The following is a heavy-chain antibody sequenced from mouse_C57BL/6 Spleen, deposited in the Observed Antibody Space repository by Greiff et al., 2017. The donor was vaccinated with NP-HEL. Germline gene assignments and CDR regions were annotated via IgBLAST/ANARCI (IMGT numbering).Heavy chain of an antibody. V-gene: IGHV5-17*01. D-gene: IGHD2-5*01. CDR3: ARGPIYSIYLWYFDD. CDR2: ISSGSSTI. Sequence: EVKLVESGGGLVKPGGSLKLSCAASGFTFSDYGMHWVRQAPEKGLEWVAYISSGSSTIYYADTVKGRFTISRDNAKNTLCLQKTSLRSEDTAMYYCARGPIYSIYLWYFDDWGQGTTLTVSS. CDR1: GFTFSDYG. J-gene: IGHJ2*01.